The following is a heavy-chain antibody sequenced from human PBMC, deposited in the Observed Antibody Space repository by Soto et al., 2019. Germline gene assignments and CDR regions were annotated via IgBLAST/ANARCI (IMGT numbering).Heavy chain of an antibody. V-gene: IGHV3-53*02. CDR2: IYSGGST. J-gene: IGHJ6*02. Sequence: EVQLVETGGGLIQPGGSLRLSCAASGFTVSSNYMSWVRQAPGKGLEWVSVIYSGGSTYYADSVKGRFTVTRDNSKNILXLQMSSLSAEDTAVYYCXRXXIFGPYGMDVWGQGTTVTVSS. CDR3: XRXXIFGPYGMDV. D-gene: IGHD3-3*01. CDR1: GFTVSSNY.